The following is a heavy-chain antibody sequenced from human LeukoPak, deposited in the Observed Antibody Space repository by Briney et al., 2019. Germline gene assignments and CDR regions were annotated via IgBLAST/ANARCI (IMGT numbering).Heavy chain of an antibody. D-gene: IGHD2-15*01. CDR2: ISYDGSNK. V-gene: IGHV3-30*14. Sequence: GGSLRLSCAASGFTFSSYAMHWVRQAPGKGLEWVAVISYDGSNKYYADSVKGRFTISRDTSKNTLYLQVNSLRAEDTAVYYCARGGGYYPIDYWGQGTLVTVSS. CDR3: ARGGGYYPIDY. J-gene: IGHJ4*02. CDR1: GFTFSSYA.